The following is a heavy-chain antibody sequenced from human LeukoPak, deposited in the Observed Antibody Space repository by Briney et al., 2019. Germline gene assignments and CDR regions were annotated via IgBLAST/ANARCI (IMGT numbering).Heavy chain of an antibody. CDR2: FDPENAEI. V-gene: IGHV1-24*01. CDR3: ATRGSDFWSGFDY. CDR1: VYTLPQLP. D-gene: IGHD3-3*01. Sequence: ASVKVSSTLSVYTLPQLPIQWVRQAGTKGLEWMAGFDPENAEIVYAQKFQGRVTMTEDTSTDTAYLQLTSLTSDDTALYYCATRGSDFWSGFDYWGQGTQVTVSS. J-gene: IGHJ4*02.